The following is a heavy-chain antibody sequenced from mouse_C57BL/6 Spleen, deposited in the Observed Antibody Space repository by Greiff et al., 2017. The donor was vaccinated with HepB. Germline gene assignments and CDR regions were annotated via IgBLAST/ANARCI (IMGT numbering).Heavy chain of an antibody. CDR2: IYPGSGST. CDR3: ARRVIPLFITTVVANYAMDY. V-gene: IGHV1-55*01. CDR1: GYTFTSYW. J-gene: IGHJ4*01. D-gene: IGHD1-1*01. Sequence: QVQLQQPGAELVKPGASVKMSCKASGYTFTSYWITWVKQRPGQGLEWIGDIYPGSGSTNYNEKFKSKATLTVDTSSSTAYMQLSSLTSEDSAVYYCARRVIPLFITTVVANYAMDYWGQGTSVTVSS.